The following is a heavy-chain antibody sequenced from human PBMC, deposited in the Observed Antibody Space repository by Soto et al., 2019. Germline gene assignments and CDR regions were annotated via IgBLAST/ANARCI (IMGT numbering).Heavy chain of an antibody. J-gene: IGHJ5*02. CDR1: GFTFSSHA. CDR2: ITYSSGGT. Sequence: GGSLRLSCAASGFTFSSHAMNWVRQAPGKGLEWVSVITYSSGGTYYADSVKGRFTISRDNSKNTVYLQMNGLRAEDTAVYHCASARIAAAGPKWLDPWGQGTLVTVSS. D-gene: IGHD6-13*01. V-gene: IGHV3-23*01. CDR3: ASARIAAAGPKWLDP.